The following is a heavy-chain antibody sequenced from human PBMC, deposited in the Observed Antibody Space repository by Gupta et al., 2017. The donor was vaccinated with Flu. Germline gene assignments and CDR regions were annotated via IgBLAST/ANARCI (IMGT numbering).Heavy chain of an antibody. V-gene: IGHV4-38-2*02. CDR3: AREDYYDSSGYYF. J-gene: IGHJ4*02. D-gene: IGHD3-22*01. CDR1: GYSISSGYY. Sequence: QVQLQESGPGLVKPSETLSLTCAVSGYSISSGYYWGWIRQPPGKGLEWIGSIYHSGSTYYNPSLKSRVTISVDTSKNQFSLKLSSVTAADTAVYYCAREDYYDSSGYYFWGQGTLVTVSS. CDR2: IYHSGST.